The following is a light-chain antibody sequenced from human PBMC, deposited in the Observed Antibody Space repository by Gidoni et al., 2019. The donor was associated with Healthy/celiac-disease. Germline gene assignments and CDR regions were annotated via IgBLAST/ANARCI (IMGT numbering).Light chain of an antibody. CDR1: QGISSA. CDR3: QQFNSYLT. Sequence: AIQLTQSPSSLSASVGDRVTITCRAIQGISSALAWYQQKPGKAPKLLIYDASSLESGVPSRFCGSGSGTDFTLTISSLQPEDFSTYYCQQFNSYLTFGGGTKVEIK. V-gene: IGKV1-13*02. CDR2: DAS. J-gene: IGKJ4*01.